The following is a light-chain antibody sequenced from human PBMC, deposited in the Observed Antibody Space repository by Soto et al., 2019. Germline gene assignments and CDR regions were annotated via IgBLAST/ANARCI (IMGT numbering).Light chain of an antibody. CDR2: GAS. V-gene: IGKV1-5*01. J-gene: IGKJ3*01. CDR3: QQLFMYPPT. CDR1: QSIDRW. Sequence: DIQMTQSPSTLPASVGDRFTITCLASQSIDRWLAWYQQKPGKAPKLLIYGASTLQGGVPSRFSGSGSGTDFTLTVSSLQPEDLATYYCQQLFMYPPTFGPGTKVDIK.